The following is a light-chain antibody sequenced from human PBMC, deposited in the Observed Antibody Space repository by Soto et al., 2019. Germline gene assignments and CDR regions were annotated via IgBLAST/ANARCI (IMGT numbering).Light chain of an antibody. CDR1: SGSIASNY. Sequence: NFMLTQPHSVSESPGKTVTISCTRSSGSIASNYVQWYQQRPGSAPTTVIYEDNQRPSGVPDRFSGSIDSSSNSASLIISGLKTEDEADYYCQSYDSSNQVFGGGTQLTVL. V-gene: IGLV6-57*04. J-gene: IGLJ3*02. CDR2: EDN. CDR3: QSYDSSNQV.